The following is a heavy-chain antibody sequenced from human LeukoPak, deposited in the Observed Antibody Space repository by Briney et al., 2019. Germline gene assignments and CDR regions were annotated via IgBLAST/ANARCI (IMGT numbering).Heavy chain of an antibody. CDR2: IYTSGST. J-gene: IGHJ6*02. Sequence: PSETLSLTCTVSGGSISSGSYYWSWIRQPAGKGLEWIGRIYTSGSTNYNPSLKSRVTISVDTSKNQSSLKLSSVTAADTAVYYCARDLRGYSYGSNYYYYYGMDVWGQGTTVTVSS. CDR1: GGSISSGSYY. D-gene: IGHD5-18*01. V-gene: IGHV4-61*02. CDR3: ARDLRGYSYGSNYYYYYGMDV.